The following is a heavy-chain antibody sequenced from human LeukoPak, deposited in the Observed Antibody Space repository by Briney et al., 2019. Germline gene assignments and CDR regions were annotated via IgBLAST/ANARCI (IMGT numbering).Heavy chain of an antibody. D-gene: IGHD3-10*01. CDR1: GGSISSGDYY. CDR2: IYYSGST. V-gene: IGHV4-30-4*01. Sequence: SETLSLTCTVSGGSISSGDYYWSWIRQPPGKGLEWIGYIYYSGSTYYNPSLKSRVTISVDTSKNQFSLKLSSVTAADTAVYYCARVGRYYYGSGTPYNWFDPWGQGTLVTVSS. CDR3: ARVGRYYYGSGTPYNWFDP. J-gene: IGHJ5*02.